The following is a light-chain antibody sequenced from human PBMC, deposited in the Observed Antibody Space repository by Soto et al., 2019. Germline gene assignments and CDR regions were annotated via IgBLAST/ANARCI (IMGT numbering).Light chain of an antibody. V-gene: IGLV2-14*01. J-gene: IGLJ2*01. CDR3: SSYTSSSTQVL. CDR1: SSDVGGYNY. Sequence: QSALTQPASVSGSPGQSITISCTGTSSDVGGYNYVSWYQQHPGKAPKLLIYDVTNRPSGVSNRFSGSKSGNTASLTISGLQAEDEADYYCSSYTSSSTQVLFGGGTQLTVL. CDR2: DVT.